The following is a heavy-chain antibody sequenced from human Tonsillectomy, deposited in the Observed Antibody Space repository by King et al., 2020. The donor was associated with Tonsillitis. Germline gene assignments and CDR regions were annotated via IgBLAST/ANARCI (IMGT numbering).Heavy chain of an antibody. J-gene: IGHJ3*01. Sequence: VQLVESGGGLVQPGGSLRLSCAASGFTFSRYDMHWVRHVPGKGLEWVSCFGTVDDTYYRDSVKGRFSISRDNARNSLYLQMNSLRAGDTAVYYCAREPMIASFFDVFDFWGQGTLVTVSS. CDR1: GFTFSRYD. D-gene: IGHD2-21*01. CDR3: AREPMIASFFDVFDF. CDR2: FGTVDDT. V-gene: IGHV3-13*01.